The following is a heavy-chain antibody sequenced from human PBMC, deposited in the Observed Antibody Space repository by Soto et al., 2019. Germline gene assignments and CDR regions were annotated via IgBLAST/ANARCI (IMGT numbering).Heavy chain of an antibody. V-gene: IGHV3-74*01. Sequence: GGSLRLSCAASGFTFSSYWMHWVRQAPGKGLVWVSRINSDGSSTSYADSVKGRFTISRDNAKNTLYLQMNSLRAEDTAVYYCATRLRQQQLTRFDYWGQGTLVTVSS. CDR2: INSDGSST. D-gene: IGHD6-13*01. CDR3: ATRLRQQQLTRFDY. J-gene: IGHJ4*02. CDR1: GFTFSSYW.